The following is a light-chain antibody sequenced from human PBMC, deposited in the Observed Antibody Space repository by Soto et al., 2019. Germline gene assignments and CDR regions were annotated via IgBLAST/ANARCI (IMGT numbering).Light chain of an antibody. CDR1: QNLYNN. J-gene: IGKJ1*01. V-gene: IGKV3D-15*01. CDR2: GAS. CDR3: QQYNIWPQT. Sequence: IVWTQSPDSLSFSPGARAIIPSSASQNLYNNYLAWYQQKPGQAPRVLIYGASTRAAGIPDRFSGSGSGTEFTLTISSLQSEDFAVYFCQQYNIWPQTFGQGTKVDIK.